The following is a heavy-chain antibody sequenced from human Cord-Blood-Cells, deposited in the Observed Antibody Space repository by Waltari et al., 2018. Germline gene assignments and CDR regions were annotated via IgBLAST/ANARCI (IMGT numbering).Heavy chain of an antibody. D-gene: IGHD1-7*01. CDR1: GWSFSVYY. CDR3: ARGRLSGTTD. J-gene: IGHJ4*02. Sequence: QVQLQQWGAGLLKPSETLSLTCAVYGWSFSVYYWSWIRQPPGKGLEWIGEINHSGSNNYNPSLKSRVTISVDTSKNQFSLKRSSVTAADTAVYYCARGRLSGTTDWGQGTLVTVSS. CDR2: INHSGSN. V-gene: IGHV4-34*01.